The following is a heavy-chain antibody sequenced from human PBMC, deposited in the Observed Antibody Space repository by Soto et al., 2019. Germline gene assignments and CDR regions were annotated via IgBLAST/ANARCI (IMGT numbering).Heavy chain of an antibody. CDR3: ARETKYTVTPPRTTYYYYYMDV. J-gene: IGHJ6*03. D-gene: IGHD4-4*01. V-gene: IGHV4-31*03. CDR2: IYYSGST. CDR1: GGSISSGGYY. Sequence: QVQLQESGPGLVKPSQTLSLTCTVSGGSISSGGYYWSWIRQHPGKGLEWIGYIYYSGSTYYNPSLKSRVTISVDTSKNQFSLKLSSVTAADTAVYYCARETKYTVTPPRTTYYYYYMDVWGKGTTVTVSS.